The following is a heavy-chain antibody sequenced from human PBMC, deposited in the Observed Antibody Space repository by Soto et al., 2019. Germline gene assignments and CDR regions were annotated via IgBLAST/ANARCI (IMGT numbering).Heavy chain of an antibody. CDR2: IKDDGSEI. Sequence: GSLRLSCAVSGFNVMSYWMSWVRQAPGKGLEWVASIKDDGSEIYYLQSVRGRFSISRDSAGNALHLTMNYLSAEDTGVYFCARDIGFDYVNWGQGTLVTVSS. CDR3: ARDIGFDYVN. D-gene: IGHD3-16*01. J-gene: IGHJ4*02. V-gene: IGHV3-7*01. CDR1: GFNVMSYW.